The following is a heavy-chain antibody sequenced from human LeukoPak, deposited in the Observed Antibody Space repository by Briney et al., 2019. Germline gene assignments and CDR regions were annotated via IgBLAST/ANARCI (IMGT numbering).Heavy chain of an antibody. D-gene: IGHD2-2*01. V-gene: IGHV4-39*01. CDR3: ARTGYCGSTSCYPTNAFDI. Sequence: PSETLSLTCTVSGGSISSSSYYWGWIRQPPGKGLEWIGSIYYSGSTYYNPSLKSRVTISVDTSKNQFSLKLSSVTAADTAVYYCARTGYCGSTSCYPTNAFDIWGPGTMVTVSS. CDR1: GGSISSSSYY. J-gene: IGHJ3*02. CDR2: IYYSGST.